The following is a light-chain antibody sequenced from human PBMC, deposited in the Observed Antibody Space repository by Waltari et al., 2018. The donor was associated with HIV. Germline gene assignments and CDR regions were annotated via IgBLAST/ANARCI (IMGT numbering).Light chain of an antibody. CDR3: QQSYSNPLT. V-gene: IGKV1-39*01. J-gene: IGKJ3*01. CDR1: QSIRSY. CDR2: GAS. Sequence: DIQMTQSPSSLSASVGDRVTITCRASQSIRSYLNWYQQKPGKAPKVLIYGASTLQSGVPSRFSGSGSGTDFALTISNLQPEDFATYYCQQSYSNPLTFGPGTKVDTK.